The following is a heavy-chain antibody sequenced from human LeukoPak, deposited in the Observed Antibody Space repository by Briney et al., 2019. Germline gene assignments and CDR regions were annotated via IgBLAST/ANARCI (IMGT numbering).Heavy chain of an antibody. V-gene: IGHV3-66*01. J-gene: IGHJ1*01. CDR3: ASDSYSPEYFQH. CDR1: GFSVSNNY. Sequence: PGGSLRLSCAASGFSVSNNYMSWVRQAPGKGLEWVSVIYSGGSTFYADSVKGRFTISRDNSKNTLYLQMNSLRAEDTAVYYCASDSYSPEYFQHWGQSPWSPSPQ. D-gene: IGHD2-15*01. CDR2: IYSGGST.